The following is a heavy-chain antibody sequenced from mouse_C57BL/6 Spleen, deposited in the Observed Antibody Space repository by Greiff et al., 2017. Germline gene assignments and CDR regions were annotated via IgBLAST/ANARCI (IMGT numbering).Heavy chain of an antibody. J-gene: IGHJ3*01. CDR2: IYPGDGDT. D-gene: IGHD2-2*01. Sequence: QVQLQQSGPELVKPGASVKISCKASGYAFSSSWMNWVKQRPGKGLEWIGRIYPGDGDTNYNGKFKGKATLTADKSSSTAYMQLSSLTSEDSAVYFCARSGNGSSSSWFAYWGQVTLVTVSA. V-gene: IGHV1-82*01. CDR3: ARSGNGSSSSWFAY. CDR1: GYAFSSSW.